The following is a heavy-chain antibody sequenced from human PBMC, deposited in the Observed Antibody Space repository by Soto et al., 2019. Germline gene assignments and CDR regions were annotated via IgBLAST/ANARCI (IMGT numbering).Heavy chain of an antibody. CDR2: ISYDGSNK. V-gene: IGHV3-30*03. CDR1: GFTFSSYG. CDR3: AAPLGSWSYYLPQYYFDY. Sequence: QVQLVESGGGVVQPGRSLRLSCAASGFTFSSYGMHWVRQAPGKGLEWVAVISYDGSNKYYADSVKGRFTISRDNSKNTLYLQMNSLRAEDTAVYYCAAPLGSWSYYLPQYYFDYWGQGTLVTVSS. D-gene: IGHD3-10*01. J-gene: IGHJ4*02.